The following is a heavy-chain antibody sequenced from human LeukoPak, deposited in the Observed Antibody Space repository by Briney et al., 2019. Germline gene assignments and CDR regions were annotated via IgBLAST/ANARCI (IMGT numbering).Heavy chain of an antibody. Sequence: GGSLRLSCAASGFTFSSYEMNWVRQAPGKGLVWVSRINSDGSSTSYADSVKGRFTISRDNAKNTLYLQMNSLRAEDTAVYYCARGPIVVVTATLDCWGQGTLVTVSS. D-gene: IGHD2-21*02. CDR2: INSDGSST. V-gene: IGHV3-74*01. J-gene: IGHJ4*02. CDR3: ARGPIVVVTATLDC. CDR1: GFTFSSYE.